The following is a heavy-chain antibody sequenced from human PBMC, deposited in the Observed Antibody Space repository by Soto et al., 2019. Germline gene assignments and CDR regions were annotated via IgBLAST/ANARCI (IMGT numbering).Heavy chain of an antibody. D-gene: IGHD5-12*01. CDR3: AREGGGYDSVLGLDY. V-gene: IGHV3-11*01. Sequence: GESLKISCAASGFTFSDYYMSWIRQGPGKGLEWISYISSSGSTIYYADSVKGRFTISRDNAKNSLYLQMNSLRAEDTAVYYCAREGGGYDSVLGLDYWGQGALVTVSS. CDR2: ISSSGSTI. CDR1: GFTFSDYY. J-gene: IGHJ4*02.